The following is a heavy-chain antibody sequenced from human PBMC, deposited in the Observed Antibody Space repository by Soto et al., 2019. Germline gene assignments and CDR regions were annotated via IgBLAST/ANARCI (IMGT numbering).Heavy chain of an antibody. CDR1: GYTFTSYG. D-gene: IGHD3-22*01. Sequence: GASVKVSCKASGYTFTSYGISWVRQAPGQGLEWMGWISAYNGNTNYAQKFQGRVTIAADESTTTAYMELTTLTSEDTAVYYCARDRYYDGVGYHYESAYWGQGTLVTVSS. CDR3: ARDRYYDGVGYHYESAY. V-gene: IGHV1-18*01. CDR2: ISAYNGNT. J-gene: IGHJ4*02.